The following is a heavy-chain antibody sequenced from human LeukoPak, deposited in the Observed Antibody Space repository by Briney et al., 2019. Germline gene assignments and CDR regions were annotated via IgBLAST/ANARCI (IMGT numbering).Heavy chain of an antibody. J-gene: IGHJ6*02. CDR2: ISGRGDTT. D-gene: IGHD6-19*01. V-gene: IGHV3-23*01. Sequence: PGGSLRLSCAASGFIFSNYAMSWVRQAPGKGLEWVSAISGRGDTTYYGDSVKGRFTMSRDNSKNTLYLQMNSLRAEDTAVYFCAKLIAVPGTSYYHYGMDVWGQGTTVTVSS. CDR3: AKLIAVPGTSYYHYGMDV. CDR1: GFIFSNYA.